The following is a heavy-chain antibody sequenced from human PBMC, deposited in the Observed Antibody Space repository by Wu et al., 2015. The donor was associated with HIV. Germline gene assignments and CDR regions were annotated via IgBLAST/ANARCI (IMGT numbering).Heavy chain of an antibody. V-gene: IGHV1-46*01. CDR1: GYTFTSYY. Sequence: QVQLVQSGAEVKKPGASVKVSCKASGYTFTSYYMHWVRQAPGQGLEWMGIINPSGGSTSYAQKFQGRVTMTRDTSTSTAYMELSSLRSEDTAVYYCARALAPYYDLNWFDPGAREPWSPSPQ. D-gene: IGHD3-22*01. CDR2: INPSGGST. CDR3: ARALAPYYDLNWFDP. J-gene: IGHJ5*02.